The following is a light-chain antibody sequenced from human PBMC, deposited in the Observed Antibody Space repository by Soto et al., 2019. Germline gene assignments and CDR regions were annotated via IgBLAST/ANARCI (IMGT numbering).Light chain of an antibody. CDR3: NSSTISSTYV. V-gene: IGLV2-14*01. CDR1: SSDVGAYNY. Sequence: QSALTQPASVSGSPGQSITISCTGTSSDVGAYNYVSWYQQHPGKAPKLIIYDVSNRPSGVSDRFSGSKSGNTASLTISGLQAEDEADYHCNSSTISSTYVFGTGTKLTVL. J-gene: IGLJ1*01. CDR2: DVS.